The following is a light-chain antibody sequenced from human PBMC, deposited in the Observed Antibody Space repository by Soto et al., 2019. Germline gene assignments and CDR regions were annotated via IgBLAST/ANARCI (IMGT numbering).Light chain of an antibody. V-gene: IGKV2-28*01. J-gene: IGKJ3*01. Sequence: DIVMTQSPLSLPVTPGEPASISCRSSQSLLHSNGYNYLDWYLQKPGQSPQLLIYLGSNRASGVPDRFSGSGAGTDFTLKISRVEAEDVGVYYCRQALPAPCVGRGTKLDI. CDR3: RQALPAPC. CDR1: QSLLHSNGYNY. CDR2: LGS.